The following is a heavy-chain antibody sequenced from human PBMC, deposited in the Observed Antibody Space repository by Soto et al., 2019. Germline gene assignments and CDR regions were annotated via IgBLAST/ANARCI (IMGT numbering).Heavy chain of an antibody. V-gene: IGHV4-39*01. Sequence: SETLSLTCTVSGGSISSSSYYWGWIRQPPGKGLEWIGSIYYSGSTYYNPSLKSRVTISVDTSKNQFSLKLSSVTAADTAVYYCARPRPIAAAGKGTYFDYRGQGTLVTVSS. J-gene: IGHJ4*02. CDR2: IYYSGST. CDR1: GGSISSSSYY. CDR3: ARPRPIAAAGKGTYFDY. D-gene: IGHD6-13*01.